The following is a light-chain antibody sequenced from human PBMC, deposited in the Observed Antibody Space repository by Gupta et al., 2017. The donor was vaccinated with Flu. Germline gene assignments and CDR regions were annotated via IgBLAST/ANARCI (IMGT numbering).Light chain of an antibody. CDR1: QSLLHSVGKIY. Sequence: DTVMTQTPLSLSVASGQPASISCRSSQSLLHSVGKIYLYWYVQKPGQSPQLLMYEVSNRFSGVPDRFTGSGSGTYFTLKITRVEAEDVGVYYCMQSRQLPYTFGQGTNLQI. V-gene: IGKV2D-29*02. CDR3: MQSRQLPYT. J-gene: IGKJ2*01. CDR2: EVS.